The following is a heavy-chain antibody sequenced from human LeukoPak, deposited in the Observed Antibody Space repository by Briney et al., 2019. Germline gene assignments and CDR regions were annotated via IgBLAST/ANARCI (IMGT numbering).Heavy chain of an antibody. V-gene: IGHV3-23*01. Sequence: PGGSLRLSCAASGFTFSSFAMSWVRQAPGKGLEWVSAISGTGGSTFYADSVKGRFAISRDNSKNTLYLQMNSLRAEDTAVYYCAKDRYSGYDYDYWGQGTLVTVSS. J-gene: IGHJ4*02. CDR1: GFTFSSFA. D-gene: IGHD5-12*01. CDR3: AKDRYSGYDYDY. CDR2: ISGTGGST.